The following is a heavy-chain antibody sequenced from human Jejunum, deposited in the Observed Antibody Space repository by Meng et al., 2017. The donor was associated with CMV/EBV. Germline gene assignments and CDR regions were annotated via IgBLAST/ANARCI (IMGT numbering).Heavy chain of an antibody. CDR2: IIPTVNIV. V-gene: IGHV1-69*10. Sequence: AISWVRQAPGQGLEWMGGIIPTVNIVNYAEKMQGRVTITAETSTSTAYMELSSLRSEDTAVYYCARGTHYYDSASYYYNLGYWGQGTLVTVSS. CDR1: A. D-gene: IGHD3-22*01. CDR3: ARGTHYYDSASYYYNLGY. J-gene: IGHJ4*02.